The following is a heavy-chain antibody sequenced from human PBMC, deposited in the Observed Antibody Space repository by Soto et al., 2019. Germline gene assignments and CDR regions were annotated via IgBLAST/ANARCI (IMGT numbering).Heavy chain of an antibody. CDR2: ISYDGSNK. J-gene: IGHJ4*02. D-gene: IGHD3-10*01. V-gene: IGHV3-30*18. CDR3: AKGEEYYYGSGRNPAYFDY. CDR1: GFTFSSYG. Sequence: PGGSLRLSCAASGFTFSSYGMHWVRQAPGKGLEWVAVISYDGSNKYYADSVKGRFTISRDNSKNTLYLQMNSLRAEDTAVYYCAKGEEYYYGSGRNPAYFDYWGQGTLVTVSS.